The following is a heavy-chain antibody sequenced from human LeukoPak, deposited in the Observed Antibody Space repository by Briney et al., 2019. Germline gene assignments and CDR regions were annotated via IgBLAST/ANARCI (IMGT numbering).Heavy chain of an antibody. CDR1: GGSISSGSSY. D-gene: IGHD2-21*01. CDR2: INHSGST. V-gene: IGHV4-39*07. Sequence: SQTLSLTCTVSGGSISSGSSYWSRIRQPAGKGLEGIGEINHSGSTNYNPSLKSRVTISVDTSKNQFSLRLSSVTAADTAVYYCARPIVVVPLRAFDIWGQGTLVIVSS. CDR3: ARPIVVVPLRAFDI. J-gene: IGHJ3*02.